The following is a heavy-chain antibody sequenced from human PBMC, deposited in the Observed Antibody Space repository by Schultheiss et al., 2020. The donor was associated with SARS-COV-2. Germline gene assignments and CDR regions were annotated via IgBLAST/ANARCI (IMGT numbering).Heavy chain of an antibody. V-gene: IGHV1-24*01. CDR3: ATGRDYYYGMDV. CDR1: GYTLTELS. CDR2: FDPEDGET. J-gene: IGHJ6*02. Sequence: GGSLRLSCKVSGYTLTELSMHWVRQAPGKGLEWMGGFDPEDGETIYAQKFQGRVTMTEDTSTDTAYMELSSLRSEDTAVYYCATGRDYYYGMDVWGQGTTVTVSS.